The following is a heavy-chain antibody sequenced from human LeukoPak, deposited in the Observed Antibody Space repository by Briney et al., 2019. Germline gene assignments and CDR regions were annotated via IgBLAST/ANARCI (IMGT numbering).Heavy chain of an antibody. CDR1: GFSFSSYA. V-gene: IGHV3-33*03. CDR2: IWYDGNNK. D-gene: IGHD2-15*01. Sequence: SGRSLRLSCAASGFSFSSYAMHWVRQAPGKGLDWVAVIWYDGNNKYYAESVKGRFTIARDNSENTLYLQMNSLRADDTAVYYCGKDQEVFNSSVVTHWGQGTLVTVSS. J-gene: IGHJ4*02. CDR3: GKDQEVFNSSVVTH.